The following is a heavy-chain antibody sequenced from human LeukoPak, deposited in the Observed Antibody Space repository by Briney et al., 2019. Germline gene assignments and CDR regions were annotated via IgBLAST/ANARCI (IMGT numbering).Heavy chain of an antibody. V-gene: IGHV6-1*01. CDR2: TYYRSKWYN. CDR3: ARESGWFDP. Sequence: SQTLSLTCAISGDSVSSSSAAWSWIRQSPSRGLEWLGRTYYRSKWYNDYAVSVKSRIIINSDTSKNQFSLHLNSVTPEDTAVYYCARESGWFDPWGQGTPVSVSS. CDR1: GDSVSSSSAA. J-gene: IGHJ5*02.